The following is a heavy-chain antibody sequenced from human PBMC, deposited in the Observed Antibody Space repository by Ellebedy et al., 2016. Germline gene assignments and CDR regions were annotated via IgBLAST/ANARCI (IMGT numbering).Heavy chain of an antibody. CDR1: GYTFTSYD. D-gene: IGHD1-7*01. CDR3: ARVGTGTVWAYNP. V-gene: IGHV1-8*01. Sequence: ASVKVSXXASGYTFTSYDINWVRQATGQGLEWMGWMNPNSGNTGYAQKFQGRVTMTRNTSISTAYMELSSLRSEDTAVYYCARVGTGTVWAYNPWGQGTLVTVSS. J-gene: IGHJ5*02. CDR2: MNPNSGNT.